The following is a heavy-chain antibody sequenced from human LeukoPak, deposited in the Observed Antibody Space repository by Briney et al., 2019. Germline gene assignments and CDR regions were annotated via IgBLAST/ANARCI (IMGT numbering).Heavy chain of an antibody. CDR1: GGTFSSYA. J-gene: IGHJ6*03. Sequence: GSSVKVSCKASGGTFSSYAISWVRQAPGQGLEWMGGIIPIFGTANYAQKFQGRVTITTDESTSTAYMELSSLRSEDTAVYYCARAQYQPLVWDYYYYYYMDVWGKGTTVTVSS. CDR2: IIPIFGTA. V-gene: IGHV1-69*05. D-gene: IGHD2-2*01. CDR3: ARAQYQPLVWDYYYYYYMDV.